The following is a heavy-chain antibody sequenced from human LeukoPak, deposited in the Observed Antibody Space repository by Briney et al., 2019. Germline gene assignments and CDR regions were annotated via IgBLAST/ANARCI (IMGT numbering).Heavy chain of an antibody. Sequence: SETLSLTCAVYGGSFSGYYWSWIRQPPGKGLEWIGEINHSGSTNYNPSLKSRVTISVDTSKNQFSLKLSSVTAADTAVYYCARRVRVLRCMDVWGKGTTVTISS. D-gene: IGHD3-22*01. V-gene: IGHV4-34*01. CDR3: ARRVRVLRCMDV. J-gene: IGHJ6*03. CDR1: GGSFSGYY. CDR2: INHSGST.